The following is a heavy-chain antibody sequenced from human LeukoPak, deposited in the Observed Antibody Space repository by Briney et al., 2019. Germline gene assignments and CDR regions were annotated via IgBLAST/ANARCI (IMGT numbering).Heavy chain of an antibody. Sequence: GGSLRLSCAASGFTFSTFAMNWVRQAPGRGLEWVSGINDSGGRTHYADSVKGRFAISRDNSKNTLYLQLTSLRVDDTAIYYCAKGLRSSNYYYGMDVWGLGTTVTVSS. CDR1: GFTFSTFA. CDR3: AKGLRSSNYYYGMDV. J-gene: IGHJ6*02. CDR2: INDSGGRT. V-gene: IGHV3-23*01. D-gene: IGHD6-13*01.